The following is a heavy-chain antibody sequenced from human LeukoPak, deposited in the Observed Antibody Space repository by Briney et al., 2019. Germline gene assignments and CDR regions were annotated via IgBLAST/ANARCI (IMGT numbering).Heavy chain of an antibody. CDR1: GFTFSNYG. V-gene: IGHV3-30*02. CDR2: IWSGGTDK. D-gene: IGHD1-26*01. CDR3: GKRLTSWELEY. Sequence: PGGSLRLSCVASGFTFSNYGMHWVRQAPGKGLEWVAVIWSGGTDKYYADSVKGRFTVSRDNSKNTLYLQMNSLRAEDTAVYYCGKRLTSWELEYWGQGTLVTVSS. J-gene: IGHJ4*02.